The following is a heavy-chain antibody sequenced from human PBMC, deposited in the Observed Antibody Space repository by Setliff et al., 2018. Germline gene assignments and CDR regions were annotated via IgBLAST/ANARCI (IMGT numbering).Heavy chain of an antibody. CDR1: GGSIRRDY. J-gene: IGHJ4*01. CDR3: ARYRRDGYNYCLDY. V-gene: IGHV4-59*01. CDR2: VYYDGSN. D-gene: IGHD5-12*01. Sequence: PSETLSLTCTVSGGSIRRDYWSWIRQPPGEQLQWIGYVYYDGSNNYNPSLRSRVTMSIDTSNNQFSLWLNSVTAADTAVYYCARYRRDGYNYCLDYWGQGMLVTVSS.